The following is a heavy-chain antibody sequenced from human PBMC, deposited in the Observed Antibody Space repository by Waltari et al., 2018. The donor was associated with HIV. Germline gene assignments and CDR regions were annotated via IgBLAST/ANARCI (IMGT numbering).Heavy chain of an antibody. CDR3: ARDICNGGSCYSYYFDY. CDR1: GYPITRSY. D-gene: IGHD2-15*01. CDR2: INPNNGGT. J-gene: IGHJ4*02. Sequence: QAQLVQSGAEVKKPGASVQVSCKAPGYPITRSYMTRVRQAPGQGLEWMGWINPNNGGTKYAQKFQGRVTMTRDTSISTAYMELSRLRSDDTAVYYCARDICNGGSCYSYYFDYWGQGTLVTVSS. V-gene: IGHV1-2*02.